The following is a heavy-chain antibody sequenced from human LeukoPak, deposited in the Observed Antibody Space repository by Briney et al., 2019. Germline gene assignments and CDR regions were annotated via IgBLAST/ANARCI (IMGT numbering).Heavy chain of an antibody. V-gene: IGHV1-69*02. CDR3: ARGSSVFGVVSYYFDY. Sequence: ASVKVSCKASGGTFSSYTISWVRQAPGQGLEWMGRIIPILGIANYAQKFQGRVTITADKSTSTAYMELSSLRSEDTAVYYCARGSSVFGVVSYYFDYWGQGTLVTVSS. D-gene: IGHD3-3*01. J-gene: IGHJ4*02. CDR2: IIPILGIA. CDR1: GGTFSSYT.